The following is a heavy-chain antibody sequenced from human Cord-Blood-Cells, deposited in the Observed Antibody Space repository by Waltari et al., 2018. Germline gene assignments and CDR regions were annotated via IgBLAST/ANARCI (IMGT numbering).Heavy chain of an antibody. CDR3: ARDSGSSGYYYYYYYMDV. Sequence: QVQLQESGPGLVKPSETLSITCTVSGGSISSYYWSWIRQPPGKGLEWIGYIYYSGSTNYNPSLKSRVTISVDTSKNQFSLKLSSVTAADTAVYYCARDSGSSGYYYYYYYMDVWGKGTTVTVSS. V-gene: IGHV4-59*01. CDR2: IYYSGST. CDR1: GGSISSYY. D-gene: IGHD3-22*01. J-gene: IGHJ6*03.